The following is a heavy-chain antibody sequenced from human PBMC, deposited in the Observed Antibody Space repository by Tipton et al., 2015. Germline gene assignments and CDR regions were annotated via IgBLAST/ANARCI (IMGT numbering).Heavy chain of an antibody. J-gene: IGHJ4*02. Sequence: SLRLSCVASGFTFSEYSMSWVRQAPGKGLEWVANIRQDGSEKYYVDSVKGRFTISRDNAKNSLYLQMNSLRVEDTAVYYCSGDSSPSVGYFDSWGQGTLVTVSS. V-gene: IGHV3-7*04. D-gene: IGHD6-6*01. CDR1: GFTFSEYS. CDR3: SGDSSPSVGYFDS. CDR2: IRQDGSEK.